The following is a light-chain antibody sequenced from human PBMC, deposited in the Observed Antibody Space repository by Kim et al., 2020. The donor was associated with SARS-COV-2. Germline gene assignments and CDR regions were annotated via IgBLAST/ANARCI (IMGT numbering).Light chain of an antibody. V-gene: IGLV2-18*02. J-gene: IGLJ3*02. CDR1: SGHVSSYDR. Sequence: GQSVTTACTGTSGHVSSYDRVSWYQQPPGTAPKLMIYEVNNRPSGVPDRFSGSKSGNTASLTISGLQAEDEADYYCASYTSSSTWVFGGGTQLTVL. CDR2: EVN. CDR3: ASYTSSSTWV.